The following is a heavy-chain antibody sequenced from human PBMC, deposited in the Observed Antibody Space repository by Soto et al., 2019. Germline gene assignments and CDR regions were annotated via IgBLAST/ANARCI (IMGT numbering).Heavy chain of an antibody. CDR1: GGSINSDGYY. CDR3: ARDSLDSSGNFMRHPDAFEV. Sequence: SETLSLTCTVSGGSINSDGYYWSWIRQHPGKGLEWIGYIHYSGNTYYNPSLKSRITISIDTSKNQFYLQLSSVTVADTAVYFCARDSLDSSGNFMRHPDAFEVWGQGTGVT. CDR2: IHYSGNT. J-gene: IGHJ3*01. D-gene: IGHD3-22*01. V-gene: IGHV4-31*03.